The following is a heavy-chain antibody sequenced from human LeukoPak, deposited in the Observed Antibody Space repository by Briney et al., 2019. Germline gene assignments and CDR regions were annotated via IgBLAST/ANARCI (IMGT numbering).Heavy chain of an antibody. D-gene: IGHD1-26*01. CDR2: INPKSGGT. V-gene: IGHV1-2*04. Sequence: ASVKVSCKASGYTFTGYHIHWVRQAPGQGLEWMGWINPKSGGTNYAQKFEGWVTMTRDTSMSTVYMELSRLKSDGTAVYYCARDSGWEVVLHASEIWGQGTMVTVSS. J-gene: IGHJ3*02. CDR1: GYTFTGYH. CDR3: ARDSGWEVVLHASEI.